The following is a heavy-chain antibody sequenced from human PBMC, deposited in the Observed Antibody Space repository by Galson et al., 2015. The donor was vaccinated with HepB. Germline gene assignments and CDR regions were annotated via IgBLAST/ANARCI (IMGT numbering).Heavy chain of an antibody. Sequence: ETLSLTCAVSGGSITSFHWSWIRQPPGKGLEWIGYIFDSGNTNYNPSLKSRVTISVDTSKNQFSLNLNSVTAADTAVYYCARGGLTYYYESSGLGARRTRQIDIWGQGTMVTVSS. V-gene: IGHV4-59*12. D-gene: IGHD3-22*01. J-gene: IGHJ3*02. CDR3: ARGGLTYYYESSGLGARRTRQIDI. CDR1: GGSITSFH. CDR2: IFDSGNT.